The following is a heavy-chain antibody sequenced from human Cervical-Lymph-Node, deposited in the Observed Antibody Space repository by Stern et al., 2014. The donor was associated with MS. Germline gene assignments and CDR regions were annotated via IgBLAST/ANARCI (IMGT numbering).Heavy chain of an antibody. CDR2: ISAADGDT. Sequence: QVQLVQSGAEVKKPGASVKVSCEASGYAFTSYTMNWVRQAPGQRPEWMGRISAADGDTKYAQKFQGRVTITSDTSASTAYMELTSLRSEDTAVYYCARDLSGFDAFDMWGQGTLVTVSS. D-gene: IGHD3-10*01. V-gene: IGHV1-3*01. CDR3: ARDLSGFDAFDM. J-gene: IGHJ3*02. CDR1: GYAFTSYT.